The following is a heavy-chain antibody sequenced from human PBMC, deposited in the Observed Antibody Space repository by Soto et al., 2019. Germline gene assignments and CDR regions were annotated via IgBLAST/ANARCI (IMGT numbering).Heavy chain of an antibody. CDR1: GGSISSSSYY. Sequence: SDTLSLTCTVSGGSISSSSYYWGWIRQPPGKGLEWIGSIYYSGSTYYNPSLKSRVTISVDTSKNQFSLKLSSVTAADTAVYYCARHGRLWFGVVAFDIWGQGTMVTVSS. D-gene: IGHD3-10*01. CDR2: IYYSGST. CDR3: ARHGRLWFGVVAFDI. V-gene: IGHV4-39*01. J-gene: IGHJ3*02.